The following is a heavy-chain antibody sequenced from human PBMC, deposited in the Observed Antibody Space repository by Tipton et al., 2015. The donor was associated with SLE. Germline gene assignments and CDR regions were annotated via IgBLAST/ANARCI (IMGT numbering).Heavy chain of an antibody. D-gene: IGHD3-16*02. J-gene: IGHJ3*02. V-gene: IGHV4-34*01. CDR2: INHGGST. CDR3: AQAHLWGSYRYASDI. CDR1: GVSISTYY. Sequence: TLSLTCPVSGVSISTYYWSWIRQPPGKGLEWIGEINHGGSTNYNPSLKSRVTISVDTSKNQFSLKLSSVTAADTAVYYCAQAHLWGSYRYASDIWGQGTMVTVSS.